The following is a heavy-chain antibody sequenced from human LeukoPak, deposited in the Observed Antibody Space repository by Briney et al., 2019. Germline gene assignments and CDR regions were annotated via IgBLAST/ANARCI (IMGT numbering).Heavy chain of an antibody. CDR2: IYYTGSS. CDR3: ARQTYYYDSSGYRVGVNAFDI. J-gene: IGHJ3*02. Sequence: PSETLSLTCSVSGGSIRSSDDYWGFVRQTPGKGLEWMGSIYYTGSSHYNPSLKSRVTISVDTSKNQFSLKLSSVTAADTAVYYCARQTYYYDSSGYRVGVNAFDIWGQGTMVTVSS. CDR1: GGSIRSSDDY. V-gene: IGHV4-39*01. D-gene: IGHD3-22*01.